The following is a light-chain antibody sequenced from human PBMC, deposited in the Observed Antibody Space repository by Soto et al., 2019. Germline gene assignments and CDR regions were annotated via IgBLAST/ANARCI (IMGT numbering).Light chain of an antibody. Sequence: DIVMTQSPDSLAVSLGERATINCKSTQSVLYSSNNKDYLAWYQQKAGQPPKLLIYWASTRESGVPDRFSGSGSGTDFTLTISSLQAEDVAVYYCQQYYSDPWTFGQGTKVGIK. CDR1: QSVLYSSNNKDY. CDR2: WAS. CDR3: QQYYSDPWT. J-gene: IGKJ1*01. V-gene: IGKV4-1*01.